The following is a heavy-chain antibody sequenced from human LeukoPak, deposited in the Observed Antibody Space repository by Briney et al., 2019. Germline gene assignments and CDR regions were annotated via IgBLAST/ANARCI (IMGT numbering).Heavy chain of an antibody. D-gene: IGHD2-2*02. Sequence: GESLKISCKGSGYSFTSYWICWVRQMPGKGLEWVGIIYPGDSDTRYSPSFQGQVTISADKSISTAYLQWSSLKASDTAMYYCARRSCGSTSCYSAFDIWGQGTMVTVSS. J-gene: IGHJ3*02. CDR1: GYSFTSYW. V-gene: IGHV5-51*01. CDR2: IYPGDSDT. CDR3: ARRSCGSTSCYSAFDI.